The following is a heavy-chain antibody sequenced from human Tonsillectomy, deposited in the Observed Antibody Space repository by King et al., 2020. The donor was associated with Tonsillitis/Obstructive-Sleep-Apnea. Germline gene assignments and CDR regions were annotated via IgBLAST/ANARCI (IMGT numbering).Heavy chain of an antibody. CDR1: GFTFSTYG. V-gene: IGHV3-33*01. J-gene: IGHJ4*02. CDR3: ARDQGGYDTVFFDF. Sequence: QVQLVETGGGVVQPGRSLRLSCAASGFTFSTYGMHWVRQAPGKGLEWVAVIWYDGSNEYYENSVKGRFTISRDNSKNTLYLQLSSLRAEDTGVYYCARDQGGYDTVFFDFWGQGTLVTVSS. CDR2: IWYDGSNE. D-gene: IGHD5-12*01.